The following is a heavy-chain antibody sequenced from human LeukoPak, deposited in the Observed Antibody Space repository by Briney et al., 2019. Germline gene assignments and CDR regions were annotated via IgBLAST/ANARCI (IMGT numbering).Heavy chain of an antibody. V-gene: IGHV7-4-1*02. CDR1: GYTFTSYA. CDR2: INTNTGNP. CDR3: ARGDSSSPWYYYYYMDV. Sequence: GASVKVSCKASGYTFTSYAMNWVRQAPGQGLEWMGWINTNTGNPTYAQGFTGRFVFSLDTSVSTAYLQISSLKAEDTAVYYCARGDSSSPWYYYYYMDVWGKGTTVTVSS. D-gene: IGHD6-6*01. J-gene: IGHJ6*03.